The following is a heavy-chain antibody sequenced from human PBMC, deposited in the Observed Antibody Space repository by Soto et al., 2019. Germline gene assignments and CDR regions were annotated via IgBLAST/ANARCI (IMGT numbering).Heavy chain of an antibody. D-gene: IGHD6-19*01. CDR1: GGSISRSSYY. V-gene: IGHV4-39*01. J-gene: IGHJ3*02. CDR3: AAGGLYSSGSADAFDI. Sequence: SETLSLTCTVSGGSISRSSYYWGWIRQPPGKGLEWIGGIYYSGSTYYNPSLKSRVTISVDTSKNQFSLKLSSVTAADTAVYYCAAGGLYSSGSADAFDIWGQGTMVTVSS. CDR2: IYYSGST.